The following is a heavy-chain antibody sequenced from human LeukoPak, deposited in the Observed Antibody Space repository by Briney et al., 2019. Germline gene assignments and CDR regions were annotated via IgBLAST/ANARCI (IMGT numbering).Heavy chain of an antibody. CDR3: ARDSGVWGSYRTSAFDI. J-gene: IGHJ3*02. CDR1: GGTFSSYA. Sequence: ASVKVSCKASGGTFSSYAISWVRQAPGQGLEWMGGIIPIFGTANCAQKFQGRVTITTDESTSTAYMELGSLRSEDTAVYYCARDSGVWGSYRTSAFDIWGQGTMVTVSS. CDR2: IIPIFGTA. V-gene: IGHV1-69*05. D-gene: IGHD3-16*02.